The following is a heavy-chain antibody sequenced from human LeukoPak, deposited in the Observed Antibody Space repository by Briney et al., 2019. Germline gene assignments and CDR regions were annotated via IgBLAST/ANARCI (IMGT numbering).Heavy chain of an antibody. D-gene: IGHD1-14*01. CDR3: ARLNKPGWFDP. J-gene: IGHJ5*02. Sequence: PSETLSLTRTVSGGSISSSSYYWGWIRRPPGKGLEWIGSIYYSGSTYYNPSLKSRLTISVDTSKNQFSLKLTSVTAADTAVYYCARLNKPGWFDPWGQGTLVTVSS. V-gene: IGHV4-39*01. CDR2: IYYSGST. CDR1: GGSISSSSYY.